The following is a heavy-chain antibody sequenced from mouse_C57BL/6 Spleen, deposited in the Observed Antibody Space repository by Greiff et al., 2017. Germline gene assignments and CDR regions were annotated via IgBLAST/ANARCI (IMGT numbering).Heavy chain of an antibody. D-gene: IGHD1-1*01. CDR1: GYTFTSYW. CDR2: IYPGSGST. Sequence: QVQLQQSGAELVKPGASVKMSCKASGYTFTSYWITWVKQRPGQGLEWIGDIYPGSGSTNYNEKFKSKATLTVDTSSSTAYMQLSSLTSEDSAVYYCARHYGSRWYFDVWGTGTTVTVSS. CDR3: ARHYGSRWYFDV. J-gene: IGHJ1*03. V-gene: IGHV1-55*01.